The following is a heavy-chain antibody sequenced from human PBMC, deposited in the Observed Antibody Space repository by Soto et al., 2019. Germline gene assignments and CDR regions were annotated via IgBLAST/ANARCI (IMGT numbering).Heavy chain of an antibody. D-gene: IGHD1-26*01. V-gene: IGHV5-51*01. CDR3: ARYSGSYWHYLDF. CDR2: IYPGDSDT. J-gene: IGHJ4*02. Sequence: GESLKISCKGSGYSFASHWVAWVRQMPEKGLEWIGTIYPGDSDTKYSSAFRGHVTISADTSVSTAYLQWRSLEATDSAIYYCARYSGSYWHYLDFWGQGTPVTVSS. CDR1: GYSFASHW.